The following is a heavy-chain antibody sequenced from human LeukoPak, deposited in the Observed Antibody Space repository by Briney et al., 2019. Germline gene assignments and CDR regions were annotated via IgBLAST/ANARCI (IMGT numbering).Heavy chain of an antibody. CDR1: GFTFSCYG. CDR2: IRYDGSNK. Sequence: GGSLRLSCAASGFTFSCYGMHWVRQAPGKGLEWVEFIRYDGSNKYYADSVKGRFTISRDNYKNTLYLQMNSLRAEDTAVYYCAKDPSLPCYFDYWGQGTLVTVSS. V-gene: IGHV3-30*02. CDR3: AKDPSLPCYFDY. J-gene: IGHJ4*02.